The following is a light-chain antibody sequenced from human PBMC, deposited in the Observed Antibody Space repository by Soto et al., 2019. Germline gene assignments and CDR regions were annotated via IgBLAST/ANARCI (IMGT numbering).Light chain of an antibody. V-gene: IGKV1-5*03. J-gene: IGKJ1*01. CDR2: EAS. CDR1: QSIDFY. CDR3: QQSRNYPWT. Sequence: DIQMTQSPSTLSTSLGDRVTITCRASQSIDFYLAWYQQKPGKAPKLLIYEASNLESGVPSRFSGSGYGTEFTLTISSLQPDDFAAYYCQQSRNYPWTFGQGTKV.